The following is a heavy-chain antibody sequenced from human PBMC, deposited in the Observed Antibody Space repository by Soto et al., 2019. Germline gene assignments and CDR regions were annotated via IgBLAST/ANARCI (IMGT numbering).Heavy chain of an antibody. D-gene: IGHD5-18*01. CDR1: CGSILNGGHY. Sequence: SETLSLTCTFSCGSILNGGHYWTWIRQHPGKGLEWIGRIYTSENAHYNPSLKSRVTMSLDTSKNHFSLNLSSVTAADTAVYYCATISYVGGTDYWGLGTQVTVSS. CDR3: ATISYVGGTDY. V-gene: IGHV4-31*03. J-gene: IGHJ4*02. CDR2: IYTSENA.